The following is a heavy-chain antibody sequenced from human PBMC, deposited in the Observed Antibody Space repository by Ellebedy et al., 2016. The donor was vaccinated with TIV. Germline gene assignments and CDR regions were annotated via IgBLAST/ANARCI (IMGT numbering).Heavy chain of an antibody. V-gene: IGHV4-39*07. CDR1: GDSMSSGRHS. CDR2: LYFNGVA. CDR3: AEGRSGWYYFDY. Sequence: SETLSLTCTVSGDSMSSGRHSWGWIRQPPGKGLEWIGNLYFNGVAYYNPSLTSRVLISIDGPRNQFSLRLSSVTAANTALYYCAEGRSGWYYFDYWGRGTLVTVSS. D-gene: IGHD6-19*01. J-gene: IGHJ4*02.